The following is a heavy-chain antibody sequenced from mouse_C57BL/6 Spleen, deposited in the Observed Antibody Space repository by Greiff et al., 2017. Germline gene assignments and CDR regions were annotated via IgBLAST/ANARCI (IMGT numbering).Heavy chain of an antibody. Sequence: EVKLQESGEGLVKPGGSLKLSCAASGFTFSSSAMSLVRQTPEKRLEWVAYISSGGDYIYYADTVKGRFTISRDNARNTLYLQMSSLKSEDTAMDYCTREDPYGYFDVWGTGTTVTVSS. V-gene: IGHV5-9-1*02. CDR1: GFTFSSSA. CDR2: ISSGGDYI. J-gene: IGHJ1*03. CDR3: TREDPYGYFDV.